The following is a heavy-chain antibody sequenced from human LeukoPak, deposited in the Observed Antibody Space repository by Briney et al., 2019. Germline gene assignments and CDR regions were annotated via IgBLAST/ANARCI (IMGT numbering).Heavy chain of an antibody. Sequence: SETLSLTCTVSGGPITTYYLSWIRQSAGMGLEWIGRISGSGVITYNPSLKSRVILSLDTSNNHFSLKLIPVTAADTAVYYCATGLSGYYRFDYWGQGTLVTVSS. CDR2: ISGSGVI. D-gene: IGHD3-22*01. J-gene: IGHJ4*02. CDR3: ATGLSGYYRFDY. CDR1: GGPITTYY. V-gene: IGHV4-4*07.